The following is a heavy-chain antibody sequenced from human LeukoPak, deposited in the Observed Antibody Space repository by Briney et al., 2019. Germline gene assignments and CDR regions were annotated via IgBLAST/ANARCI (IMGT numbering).Heavy chain of an antibody. D-gene: IGHD1-26*01. V-gene: IGHV3-48*01. CDR1: GFTFSDYN. J-gene: IGHJ6*03. CDR3: AKSQRGYYPRRTYYYYMDV. CDR2: MSRSGDII. Sequence: PGGSLRLSCAASGFTFSDYNMNWVRQVPGKGLESVSYMSRSGDIIYYADSVKGRFTVSRDNSKNTLYLQMNSLRAEDTAVYYCAKSQRGYYPRRTYYYYMDVWGKGTTVTVSS.